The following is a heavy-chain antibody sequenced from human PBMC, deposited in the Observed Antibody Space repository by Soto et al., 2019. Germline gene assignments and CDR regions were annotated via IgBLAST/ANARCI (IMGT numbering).Heavy chain of an antibody. CDR1: GYTLTELS. V-gene: IGHV1-24*01. Sequence: EASVKVSCKVSGYTLTELSMHWVRQAPGKGLEWMGGFDPEDGETIYAQKFQGRVTMTEDTSTDTAYMELSSLRSEDTAVYYCATPAGYAAAGDRHQPLDLWGQGTLVTVSS. J-gene: IGHJ5*02. D-gene: IGHD6-13*01. CDR2: FDPEDGET. CDR3: ATPAGYAAAGDRHQPLDL.